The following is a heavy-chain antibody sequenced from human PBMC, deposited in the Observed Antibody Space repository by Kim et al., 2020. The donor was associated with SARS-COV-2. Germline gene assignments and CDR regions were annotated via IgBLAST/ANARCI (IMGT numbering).Heavy chain of an antibody. Sequence: GGSLRLSCAASGFTFSSYWMHWVRQAPGKGLVWVSRINSDGSSTSYADSVKGRFTISRDNAKNTLYLQMNSLRAEDTAVYYCARGRLGDSSGYYWVAFDIWGQGTMVTVSS. D-gene: IGHD3-22*01. CDR1: GFTFSSYW. CDR2: INSDGSST. J-gene: IGHJ3*02. V-gene: IGHV3-74*01. CDR3: ARGRLGDSSGYYWVAFDI.